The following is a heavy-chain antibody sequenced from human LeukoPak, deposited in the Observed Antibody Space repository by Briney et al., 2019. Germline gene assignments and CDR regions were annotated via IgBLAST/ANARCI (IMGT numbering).Heavy chain of an antibody. Sequence: GGSLRLSCAASGFTFSSYGMHWVRQAPGKGLEWVANIKQDGSEKYYVDSVKGRFTISRDNAKNSLYLQMNSLRAEDTAVYYCASHYYDSSGYGGYFDYWGQGTLVTVSS. CDR1: GFTFSSYG. J-gene: IGHJ4*02. V-gene: IGHV3-7*01. CDR3: ASHYYDSSGYGGYFDY. CDR2: IKQDGSEK. D-gene: IGHD3-22*01.